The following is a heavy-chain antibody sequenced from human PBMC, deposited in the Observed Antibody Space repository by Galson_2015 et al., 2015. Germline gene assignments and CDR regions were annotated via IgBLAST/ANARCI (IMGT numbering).Heavy chain of an antibody. Sequence: SLRLSCAASGFTFSDYAMNWVRQAPGKGLEWVSAISTGGTTYYADSVKGRFSIYSDNSKSMLYLQMNSLRAEETAVDYCAKDHQSDAKAFGIHNETDLPHLEGWGKGTAVIVAS. J-gene: IGHJ6*04. CDR1: GFTFSDYA. CDR3: AKDHQSDAKAFGIHNETDLPHLEG. V-gene: IGHV3-23*01. D-gene: IGHD5-18*01. CDR2: ISTGGTT.